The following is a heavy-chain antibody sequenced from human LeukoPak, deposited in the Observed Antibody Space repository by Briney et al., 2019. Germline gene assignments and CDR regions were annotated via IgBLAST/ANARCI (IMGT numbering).Heavy chain of an antibody. J-gene: IGHJ6*02. CDR1: GGSFSGYY. CDR3: ARGRYCSSTSCYRGRYYYYGMDV. Sequence: PSETLSLTCAVYGGSFSGYYWSWIRQPPGKGLEWIGETNHSGSTNYNPSLKSRVTISVDASKNQFSLKLSSVTAADTAVYYCARGRYCSSTSCYRGRYYYYGMDVWGQGTTVTVSS. CDR2: TNHSGST. D-gene: IGHD2-2*01. V-gene: IGHV4-34*01.